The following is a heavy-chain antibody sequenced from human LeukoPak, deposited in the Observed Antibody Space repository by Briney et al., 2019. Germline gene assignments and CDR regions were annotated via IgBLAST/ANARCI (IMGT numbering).Heavy chain of an antibody. D-gene: IGHD7-27*01. J-gene: IGHJ4*02. CDR2: IHGDGRTT. CDR1: GFTFSSYW. V-gene: IGHV3-74*01. CDR3: AKAGSNWGYFDY. Sequence: PGGSLRLSCAASGFTFSSYWIHWVRQVPGKGLVWVSRIHGDGRTTTYADSVKGRFTISRDNAKNTLYLQMNSLRAEDTAVYYCAKAGSNWGYFDYWGQGTLVTVSS.